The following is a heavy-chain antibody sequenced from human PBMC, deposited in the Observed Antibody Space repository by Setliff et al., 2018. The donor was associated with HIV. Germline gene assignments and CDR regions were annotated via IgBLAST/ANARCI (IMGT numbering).Heavy chain of an antibody. CDR2: ISGSGGST. J-gene: IGHJ4*01. D-gene: IGHD2-15*01. V-gene: IGHV3-23*01. CDR1: DFTFSTYC. Sequence: GGSLRLSCAASDFTFSTYCMSWVRQAPGKGLEWVSVISGSGGSTFYADSVKGRFTISRDNSKNTLYLLMNGLRVEDTAVYYCAKDGISGGAYPPYYFDYWGHGTLVTVSS. CDR3: AKDGISGGAYPPYYFDY.